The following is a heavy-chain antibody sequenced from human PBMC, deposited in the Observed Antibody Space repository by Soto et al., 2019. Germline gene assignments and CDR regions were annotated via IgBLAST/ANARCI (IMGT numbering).Heavy chain of an antibody. Sequence: GASVKVSCKASGYTFTSYAMHWVRQAPGQRLEWMGWINAGNGNTKYSQKFQGQVTISADKSISTAYLRWSSLKASDTAMYYCARLGFEYDTLNAYYNVHHYYGLDVWGQGTSVTGSS. CDR3: ARLGFEYDTLNAYYNVHHYYGLDV. J-gene: IGHJ6*02. V-gene: IGHV1-3*01. D-gene: IGHD3-9*01. CDR2: INAGNGNT. CDR1: GYTFTSYA.